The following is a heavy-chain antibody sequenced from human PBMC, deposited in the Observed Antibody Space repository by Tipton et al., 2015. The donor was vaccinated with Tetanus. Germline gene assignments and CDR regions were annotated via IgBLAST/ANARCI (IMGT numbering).Heavy chain of an antibody. D-gene: IGHD3-22*01. J-gene: IGHJ4*02. Sequence: GSLRPSCAASEFTFSNYAMSWVRQAPGKGLEWVSGISGSGGTTYHADSVKGRFTVSRDNSKNTLFLEMNSLRVEDTAVYYCARGIGSGGYYPFDYWGQGTLVTVSS. CDR1: EFTFSNYA. CDR3: ARGIGSGGYYPFDY. CDR2: ISGSGGTT. V-gene: IGHV3-23*01.